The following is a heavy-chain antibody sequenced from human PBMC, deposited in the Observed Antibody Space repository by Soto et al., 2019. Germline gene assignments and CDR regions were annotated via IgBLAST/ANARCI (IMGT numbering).Heavy chain of an antibody. V-gene: IGHV3-33*01. D-gene: IGHD3-10*01. CDR2: IWYDGSNK. CDR1: GFTFSSYG. CDR3: ARDGAVTMVRGVIPFDY. Sequence: GGSLRLSCAASGFTFSSYGMHWVRQAPGKGLEWVAVIWYDGSNKYYADSVKGRFTISRDNSKNTLYLQMNSLRAEDTAVYYCARDGAVTMVRGVIPFDYWGQGTLVTVSS. J-gene: IGHJ4*02.